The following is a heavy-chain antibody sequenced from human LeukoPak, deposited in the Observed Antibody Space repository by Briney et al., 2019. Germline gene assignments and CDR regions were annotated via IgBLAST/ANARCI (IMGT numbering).Heavy chain of an antibody. CDR1: GFTFSQYW. CDR2: INTDGTVT. Sequence: GWSLRLSCAASGFTFSQYWMLWVRQAPGKGLESVSRINTDGTVTTYADSVKGRFTVSRDNADNTMFLQMNSVRDEDTAVYYCATKQWLAPPPDSWGQGTPVTVSS. D-gene: IGHD6-19*01. CDR3: ATKQWLAPPPDS. J-gene: IGHJ4*02. V-gene: IGHV3-74*01.